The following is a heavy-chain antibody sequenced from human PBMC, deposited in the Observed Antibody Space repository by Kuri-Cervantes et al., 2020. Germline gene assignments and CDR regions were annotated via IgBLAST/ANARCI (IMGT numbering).Heavy chain of an antibody. Sequence: GGSLRLSCAASGFTFSNAWMSWVRQAPGKGLEWVANIKHDGTEKYYVDSVKGRFTISRDNAKNSLYLQMNSLRAEDTAVYYCARYCSSSSCWDAFDIWGQGTMDTVSS. CDR2: IKHDGTEK. V-gene: IGHV3-7*01. J-gene: IGHJ3*02. CDR3: ARYCSSSSCWDAFDI. D-gene: IGHD2-15*01. CDR1: GFTFSNAW.